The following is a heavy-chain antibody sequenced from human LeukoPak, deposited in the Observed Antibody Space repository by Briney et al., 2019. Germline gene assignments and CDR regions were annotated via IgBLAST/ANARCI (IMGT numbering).Heavy chain of an antibody. CDR1: GFTFSSYS. CDR2: ISSSSSTI. CDR3: ARDHRGYYYDSSGLLYYFDY. Sequence: GGSLRLSCAASGFTFSSYSMNWVRQAPGKGLEWVSYISSSSSTIYYADSVKGRFTISRDNAKNSLYLQMNSLRAEDTAVYYCARDHRGYYYDSSGLLYYFDYWGQGTLVTVSS. D-gene: IGHD3-22*01. V-gene: IGHV3-48*04. J-gene: IGHJ4*02.